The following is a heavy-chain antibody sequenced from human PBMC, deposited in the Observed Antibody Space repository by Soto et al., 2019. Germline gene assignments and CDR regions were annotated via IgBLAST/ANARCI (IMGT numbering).Heavy chain of an antibody. Sequence: PGGSLRLSCAASGFIFENFGMSWVRQAPGKGLEWISSISGSGFKKYYADSVKGRFTISRDNSKSTVYLELNNLSAEDTAVYYCTTDGDDILTGYPKGFDYWGQRTLVTVSS. J-gene: IGHJ4*02. V-gene: IGHV3-23*01. CDR2: ISGSGFKK. CDR1: GFIFENFG. D-gene: IGHD3-9*01. CDR3: TTDGDDILTGYPKGFDY.